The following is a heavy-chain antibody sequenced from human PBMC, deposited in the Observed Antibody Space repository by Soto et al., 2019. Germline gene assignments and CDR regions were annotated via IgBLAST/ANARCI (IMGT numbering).Heavy chain of an antibody. Sequence: SETLSLTCSVSGGSISSSSYYWAWIRQAPGKGLEWIGSINYSGKTYYNPSLKSRVTISVDTSKNWFSLKLSSMTAADTAVYYCAFDYWGHGTLVTVSS. CDR1: GGSISSSSYY. CDR3: AFDY. J-gene: IGHJ4*01. CDR2: INYSGKT. V-gene: IGHV4-39*01.